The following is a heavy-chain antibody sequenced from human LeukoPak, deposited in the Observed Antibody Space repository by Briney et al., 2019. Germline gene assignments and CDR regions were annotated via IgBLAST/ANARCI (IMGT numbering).Heavy chain of an antibody. D-gene: IGHD4-23*01. V-gene: IGHV1-2*02. CDR3: AREGRLSGTYYGGGWFDP. CDR2: ISNSGGT. CDR1: GYTFAGHY. Sequence: GAPVKVSCKTSGYTFAGHYMHWVRQVPGQGLEWMGWISNSGGTNYAQKFQGRVTMTRDTSISTAYMELSWLRSDDTALYYCAREGRLSGTYYGGGWFDPWGQGTLVIVSS. J-gene: IGHJ5*02.